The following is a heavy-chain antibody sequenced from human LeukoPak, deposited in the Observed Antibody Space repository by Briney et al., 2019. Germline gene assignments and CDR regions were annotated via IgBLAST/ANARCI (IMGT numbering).Heavy chain of an antibody. Sequence: GGSLRLSCAASGFTFSSYSMNWVRQAPGKGLEWVSYISSSSNTVYYADSVKGRFTISRDKAKNSLYLQMNSLRAEDTAVYYCARPLMYYYGSETYFWFDPWGQGTLVTVSS. V-gene: IGHV3-48*01. D-gene: IGHD3-10*01. J-gene: IGHJ5*02. CDR3: ARPLMYYYGSETYFWFDP. CDR1: GFTFSSYS. CDR2: ISSSSNTV.